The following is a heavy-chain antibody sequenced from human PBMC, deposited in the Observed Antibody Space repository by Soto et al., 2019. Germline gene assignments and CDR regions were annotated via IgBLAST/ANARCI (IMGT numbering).Heavy chain of an antibody. CDR2: ISSLGDST. J-gene: IGHJ2*01. CDR1: GFMFNSYA. Sequence: EVQLVESGGGLVQPGGSLRLSCAASGFMFNSYAMHWVRQAPGKGLEYVSAISSLGDSTFYANSVKDRFTISRDNSKNTLYLQMGSLRVEDMAVYYCARRTAGWYFDLWGRGTLGTVSS. V-gene: IGHV3-64*01. D-gene: IGHD2-21*02. CDR3: ARRTAGWYFDL.